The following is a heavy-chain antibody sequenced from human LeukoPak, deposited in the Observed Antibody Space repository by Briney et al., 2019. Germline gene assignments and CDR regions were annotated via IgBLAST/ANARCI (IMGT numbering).Heavy chain of an antibody. CDR1: GGSISSYY. J-gene: IGHJ4*02. V-gene: IGHV4-34*01. CDR2: INHSGST. CDR3: ARRSTSLLDY. Sequence: PSETLSLTCTVSGGSISSYYWSWIRQPPGKGLEWIGEINHSGSTNYNPSLKSRVTISVGTSKNQFSLKLSSVTAADTAVYYCARRSTSLLDYWGQGTLVTVSS. D-gene: IGHD2-2*01.